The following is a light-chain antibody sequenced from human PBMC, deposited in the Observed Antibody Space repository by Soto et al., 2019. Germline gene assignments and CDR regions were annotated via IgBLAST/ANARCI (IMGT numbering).Light chain of an antibody. Sequence: AIRMTQSPSSFSASTGDRVTITCRASQGISSYLAWYQQKPGKAPKPLIYAASTLQSGVPSRFSGSGSGTDFTLSISCLQSEDFATYYCQQYYSYTLAFGPGTKVDIK. CDR1: QGISSY. CDR3: QQYYSYTLA. CDR2: AAS. V-gene: IGKV1-8*01. J-gene: IGKJ3*01.